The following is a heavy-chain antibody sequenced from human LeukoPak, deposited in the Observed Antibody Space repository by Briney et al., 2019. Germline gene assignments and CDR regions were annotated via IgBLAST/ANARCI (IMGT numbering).Heavy chain of an antibody. CDR3: ARDMVVPTYYYYYMDV. Sequence: GGSLRLSCAASGFTFSSYSMNWVRQAPGEGLEWVSSISSSSSYIYYADSVKGRFTISRDNAKNSLYLQMNSLRAEDTAVYYCARDMVVPTYYYYYMDVWGKGTTVTVSS. J-gene: IGHJ6*03. V-gene: IGHV3-21*01. CDR2: ISSSSSYI. CDR1: GFTFSSYS. D-gene: IGHD2-2*01.